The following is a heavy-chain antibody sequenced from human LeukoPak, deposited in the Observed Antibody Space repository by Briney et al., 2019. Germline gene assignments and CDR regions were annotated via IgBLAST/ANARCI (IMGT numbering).Heavy chain of an antibody. CDR1: GGSLSGHY. Sequence: NTSETLSLTCTVGGGSLSGHYWGWIRQPPGKGLELVGHIYYTGTTFYNPSLNSRVTITLDTSRNQFSLRLTSVIAADTAVYYCARFSWGCSTASCYLTNWGQGALVTVSS. D-gene: IGHD2-2*01. CDR2: IYYTGTT. J-gene: IGHJ4*02. CDR3: ARFSWGCSTASCYLTN. V-gene: IGHV4-59*11.